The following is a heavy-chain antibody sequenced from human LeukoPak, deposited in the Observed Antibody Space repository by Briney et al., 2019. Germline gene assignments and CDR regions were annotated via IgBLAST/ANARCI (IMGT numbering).Heavy chain of an antibody. CDR1: GFTFSSYA. Sequence: GGSLRLSCAASGFTFSSYAMSWVRQAPGKGLEWVSAISGSGDNTYYADSVKGRFTISRDTSKNTLYLQMNSLRAEDTAVYYCAKLGGAIIAAAAAFDYWGQGTLVTVSS. V-gene: IGHV3-23*01. J-gene: IGHJ4*02. CDR3: AKLGGAIIAAAAAFDY. D-gene: IGHD6-13*01. CDR2: ISGSGDNT.